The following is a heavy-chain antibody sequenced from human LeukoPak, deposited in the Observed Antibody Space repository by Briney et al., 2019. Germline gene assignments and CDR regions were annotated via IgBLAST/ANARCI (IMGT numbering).Heavy chain of an antibody. CDR2: ISRSSSYI. D-gene: IGHD5-18*01. J-gene: IGHJ4*02. CDR1: GFTFSSYR. V-gene: IGHV3-21*01. CDR3: ARESSPGYSYGYPLAY. Sequence: GGSLRLSCSASGFTFSSYRMNWLREAPGKGLEWGSSISRSSSYIYYADSVKGRFTISRDNAKNSLYLQMNSLRADDTAVYYCARESSPGYSYGYPLAYWGQGTLVTVPS.